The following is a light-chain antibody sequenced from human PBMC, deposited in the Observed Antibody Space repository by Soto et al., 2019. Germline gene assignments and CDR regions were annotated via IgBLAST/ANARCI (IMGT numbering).Light chain of an antibody. V-gene: IGLV2-14*01. Sequence: QSALTQPASVSGSPGQSITISCTGSSTDVGSYNDASWYQQHPGKAPKLMIYEVSYRPSGVSNRFSGSKSGNTASLTISGLQAEDEADYYCISYRSGGTAVFGGGTKLTVL. J-gene: IGLJ2*01. CDR1: STDVGSYND. CDR2: EVS. CDR3: ISYRSGGTAV.